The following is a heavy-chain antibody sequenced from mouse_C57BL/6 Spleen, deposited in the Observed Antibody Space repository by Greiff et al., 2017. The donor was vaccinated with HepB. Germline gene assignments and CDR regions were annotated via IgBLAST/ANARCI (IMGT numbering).Heavy chain of an antibody. CDR2: IDPETGGT. CDR1: GYTFTDYE. V-gene: IGHV1-15*01. CDR3: TRWAWFAY. Sequence: QVQLQQSGAELVRPGASVTLSCKASGYTFTDYEMHWVKQTPVHGLEWIGAIDPETGGTAYNQKFKGKAILTADKSSSTAYMELRSLTSEDSAVHYCTRWAWFAYWGQGTLVTVSA. J-gene: IGHJ3*01.